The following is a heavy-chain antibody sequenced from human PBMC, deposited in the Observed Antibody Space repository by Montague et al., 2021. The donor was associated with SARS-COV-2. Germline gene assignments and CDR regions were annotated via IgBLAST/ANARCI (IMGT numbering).Heavy chain of an antibody. V-gene: IGHV4-34*01. D-gene: IGHD3-22*01. CDR3: ARGAPTFSMIVVVFTGAGWYFDL. J-gene: IGHJ2*01. CDR2: INHSGST. Sequence: SETLSLTCAVHGGSFSDYYWSWIRQPPGKGLELIGEINHSGSTNYNPSLKSRVTISVDTSKNQFSLKLSSVTAAATAVYYCARGAPTFSMIVVVFTGAGWYFDLWGRGTPVTVSS. CDR1: GGSFSDYY.